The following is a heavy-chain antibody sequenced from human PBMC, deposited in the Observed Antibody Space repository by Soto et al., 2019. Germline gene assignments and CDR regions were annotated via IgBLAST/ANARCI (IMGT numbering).Heavy chain of an antibody. D-gene: IGHD3-10*01. CDR3: AKGNRVIDYYYYGMDV. CDR1: GFTFDDYA. V-gene: IGHV3-9*01. J-gene: IGHJ6*02. CDR2: ISWNSGSI. Sequence: LRLSCAASGFTFDDYAMHWVRQAPGKGLEWVSGISWNSGSIGYADSVKGRFTISRDNAKNSLYLQMNSLRAEDTALYYCAKGNRVIDYYYYGMDVWGQGTTVTVSS.